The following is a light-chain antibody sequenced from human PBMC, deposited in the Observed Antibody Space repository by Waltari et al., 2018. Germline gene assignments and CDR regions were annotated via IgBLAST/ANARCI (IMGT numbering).Light chain of an antibody. CDR1: SSNIGTHP. J-gene: IGLJ1*01. CDR2: DDN. V-gene: IGLV1-47*01. Sequence: HSVLTQPPSAAGPPGQRVTISCSGRSSNIGTHPVFWYQQFPGRAPRLLIYDDNQRPSGVPSRFSVSKSGTSASLVISGLRSDDEANYYCAAWDDSPSGYVFGTGTEVTVL. CDR3: AAWDDSPSGYV.